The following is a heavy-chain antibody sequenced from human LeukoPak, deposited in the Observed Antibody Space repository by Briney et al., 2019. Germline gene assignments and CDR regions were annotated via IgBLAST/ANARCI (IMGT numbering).Heavy chain of an antibody. CDR2: INPSGGST. CDR1: GYTFTSYY. D-gene: IGHD4-23*01. CDR3: ARHSSVAGKDNWFDP. J-gene: IGHJ5*02. Sequence: ASVKVSCKASGYTFTSYYMHWVRQAPGQGLEWMGIINPSGGSTSYAQKFQGRVTMTRDTSTSTVYMELSSLRSEDTAVYYCARHSSVAGKDNWFDPWGQGTLVTVSS. V-gene: IGHV1-46*01.